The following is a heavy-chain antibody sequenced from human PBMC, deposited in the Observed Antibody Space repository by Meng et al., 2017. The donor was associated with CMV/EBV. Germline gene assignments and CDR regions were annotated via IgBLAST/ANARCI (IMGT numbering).Heavy chain of an antibody. CDR3: ARGVPSSSGSSSGNWFDP. Sequence: SVKVSCKASGGTFSSYAISWVRQAPGQGLDWMGGIIPIFGTANYAQKFQGRVTITTDESTSTAYMELSSLRSEDTAVYYCARGVPSSSGSSSGNWFDPWGQGTLVTVSS. CDR1: GGTFSSYA. D-gene: IGHD6-19*01. V-gene: IGHV1-69*05. CDR2: IIPIFGTA. J-gene: IGHJ5*02.